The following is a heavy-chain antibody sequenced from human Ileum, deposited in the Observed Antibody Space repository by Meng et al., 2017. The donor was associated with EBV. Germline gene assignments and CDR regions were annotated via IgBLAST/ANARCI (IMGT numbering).Heavy chain of an antibody. CDR3: AHRMCNNTGCYYNLFDP. CDR2: LYWDDAK. Sequence: GYCHMLLKPPQGLSLNSTVSVFHSSTNAGVVVCIRQPPGKALEWLALLYWDDAKRHSPTPKRCLTITKDPSINQVVITMTNMDPVDTAIYYCAHRMCNNTGCYYNLFDPWGQGTLVTVSS. D-gene: IGHD2-2*01. J-gene: IGHJ5*02. V-gene: IGHV2-5*02. CDR1: VFHSSTNAGV.